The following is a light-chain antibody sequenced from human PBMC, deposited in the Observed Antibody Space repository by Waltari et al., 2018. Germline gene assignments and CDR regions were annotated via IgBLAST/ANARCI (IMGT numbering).Light chain of an antibody. J-gene: IGLJ3*02. CDR2: FDD. CDR1: NIGRQS. V-gene: IGLV3-21*04. CDR3: QLWHASDHCGV. Sequence: SVLTQPHSLSVAATRAATITRGGDNIGRQSAPWDQQKSGQAPLFVLHFDDNRLARLRGRLAGPNSGNTANLPNDRVEAEEEADYYCQLWHASDHCGVFGGGTKLTVL.